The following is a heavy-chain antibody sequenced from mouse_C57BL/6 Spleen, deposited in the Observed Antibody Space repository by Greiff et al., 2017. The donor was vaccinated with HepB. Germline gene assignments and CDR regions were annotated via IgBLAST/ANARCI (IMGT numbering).Heavy chain of an antibody. Sequence: EVQLQQSGPELVKPGASVKISCKASGYTFTDYYMNWVKQSHGKSLEWIGDINPNNGGTSYNQKFKGKATLTVDKSSSTAYMELRSLTSEDSAVYYCARELFYGNYDYWGHGTTLTVSS. V-gene: IGHV1-26*01. D-gene: IGHD2-1*01. CDR1: GYTFTDYY. CDR3: ARELFYGNYDY. J-gene: IGHJ2*01. CDR2: INPNNGGT.